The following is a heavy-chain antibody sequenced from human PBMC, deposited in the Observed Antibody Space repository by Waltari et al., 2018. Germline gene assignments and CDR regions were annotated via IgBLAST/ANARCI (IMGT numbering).Heavy chain of an antibody. D-gene: IGHD3-3*01. CDR1: GFTASNNS. V-gene: IGHV3-53*01. CDR2: IYSGGST. J-gene: IGHJ4*02. Sequence: EVQLVESGGGLIQPGGSLRLSCAGSGFTASNNSMGWVRQAPGKGLEWVSVIYSGGSTYYADSVKGRFTISRDSSENTVYLQMSSLRAEDTALYYCARFDFRTGSYYWGQGTLVTVSS. CDR3: ARFDFRTGSYY.